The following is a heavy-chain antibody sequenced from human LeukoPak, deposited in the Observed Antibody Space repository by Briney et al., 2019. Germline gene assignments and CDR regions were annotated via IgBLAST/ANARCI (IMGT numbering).Heavy chain of an antibody. D-gene: IGHD2-2*01. Sequence: GGSLRLSCAASGFTFSSYAMHWVRQAPGKGLEWVAIISYDGNNKYYADSVKGRFTISRDNSKNTLYLQMNSLRAEDTAVYYCAKAPVPIIATNWFDPWGQGTLVTVSS. CDR1: GFTFSSYA. J-gene: IGHJ5*02. CDR2: ISYDGNNK. CDR3: AKAPVPIIATNWFDP. V-gene: IGHV3-30*04.